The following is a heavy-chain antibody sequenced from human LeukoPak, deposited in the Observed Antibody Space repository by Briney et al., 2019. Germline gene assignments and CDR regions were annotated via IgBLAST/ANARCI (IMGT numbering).Heavy chain of an antibody. CDR1: GYTLTELS. CDR2: FDPEDGET. D-gene: IGHD3-3*01. J-gene: IGHJ4*02. V-gene: IGHV1-24*01. Sequence: GASVKVSCKVSGYTLTELSMHWVRQAPGKGREWMGGFDPEDGETIYAQKFQGRVTMTEDTSTDTTYMELSSLRSEDTAVYYCATAANTYYDFWSGYIGWGQGTLVTVSS. CDR3: ATAANTYYDFWSGYIG.